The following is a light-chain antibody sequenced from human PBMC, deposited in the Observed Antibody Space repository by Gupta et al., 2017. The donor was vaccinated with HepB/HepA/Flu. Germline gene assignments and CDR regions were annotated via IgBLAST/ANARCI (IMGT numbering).Light chain of an antibody. CDR2: EAS. CDR1: EDIKKY. Sequence: DIQMTQSPSSLSASVGDRVTITCQASEDIKKYLNWYQQTPGKAPKLLIYEASDLQTGVPSRFTGSGSGTVFSFTSSSLQPEDVGTYYCQQDHILDTFGQGTKVEIK. V-gene: IGKV1-33*01. J-gene: IGKJ2*01. CDR3: QQDHILDT.